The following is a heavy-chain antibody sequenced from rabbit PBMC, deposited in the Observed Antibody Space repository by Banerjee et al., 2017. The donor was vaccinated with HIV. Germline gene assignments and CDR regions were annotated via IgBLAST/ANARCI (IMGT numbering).Heavy chain of an antibody. CDR3: ARDTMTTVFNL. J-gene: IGHJ4*01. V-gene: IGHV1S43*01. D-gene: IGHD2-1*01. CDR2: IYTSSGST. Sequence: QQQLEESGGGLVKPGGTLTLTCKASGIDFSSYYYMCWVRQAPGKGLELIACIYTSSGSTWYASWVNGRFTISKTSSTTVTLQMTSLTAADTATYFCARDTMTTVFNLWGPGTLVTVS. CDR1: GIDFSSYYY.